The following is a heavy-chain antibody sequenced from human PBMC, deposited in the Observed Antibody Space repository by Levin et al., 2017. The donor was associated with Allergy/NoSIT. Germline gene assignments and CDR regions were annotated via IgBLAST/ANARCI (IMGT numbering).Heavy chain of an antibody. D-gene: IGHD2-2*02. Sequence: PGGSLRLSCTVSGGSVSSVSYYWSWIRQPPGKGLEWFGYMSYNGNTNYNASLKTRLTISVDKSKNQISLKLSSVTSTDTAVYYCASLYCTRTSCYINKWGQGTLVTVSS. CDR3: ASLYCTRTSCYINK. J-gene: IGHJ4*02. CDR2: MSYNGNT. V-gene: IGHV4-61*01. CDR1: GGSVSSVSYY.